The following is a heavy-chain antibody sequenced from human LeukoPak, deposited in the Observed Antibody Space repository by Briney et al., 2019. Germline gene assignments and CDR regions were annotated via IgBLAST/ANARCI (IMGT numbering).Heavy chain of an antibody. V-gene: IGHV4-59*01. Sequence: SETLSLTCTVSGGSISSYYWSWIRQPPGKGLKWIGNSYDSGSTNYNPSLKSRVTISVDTSKNQFSLKLSSVTAADTAVYYCARARGVLWYFDLWGRGTLVTVSS. D-gene: IGHD3-10*01. CDR2: SYDSGST. CDR3: ARARGVLWYFDL. J-gene: IGHJ2*01. CDR1: GGSISSYY.